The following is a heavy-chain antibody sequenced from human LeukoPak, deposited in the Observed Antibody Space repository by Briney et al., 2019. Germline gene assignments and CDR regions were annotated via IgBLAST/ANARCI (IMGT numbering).Heavy chain of an antibody. CDR3: ARGHYSSGWYFSPFDY. CDR2: INWNGGST. D-gene: IGHD6-19*01. V-gene: IGHV3-20*04. J-gene: IGHJ4*02. Sequence: GGSLRLSCAASGFTFDDYGMSWVRQAPGKGPEWVSGINWNGGSTGYADSVKGRFTISRDNAKNSLYLQMNSLRAEDTALYYCARGHYSSGWYFSPFDYWGRGTLVTVSS. CDR1: GFTFDDYG.